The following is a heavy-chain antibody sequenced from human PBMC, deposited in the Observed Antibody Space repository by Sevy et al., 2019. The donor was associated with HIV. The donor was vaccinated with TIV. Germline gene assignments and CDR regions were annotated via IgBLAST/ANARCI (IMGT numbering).Heavy chain of an antibody. D-gene: IGHD6-19*01. V-gene: IGHV3-33*01. CDR2: IWYDGSNK. CDR1: GLSFSGYG. Sequence: GGSLRLSCAASGLSFSGYGMHWVRQVPGKGVEWVAIIWYDGSNKDYVDSVKGPFTISRGNSKNTLYLQMNSLRGEDTAVYYCAGEGIAVAGIGFYFDFWGQGSLVTVSS. CDR3: AGEGIAVAGIGFYFDF. J-gene: IGHJ4*02.